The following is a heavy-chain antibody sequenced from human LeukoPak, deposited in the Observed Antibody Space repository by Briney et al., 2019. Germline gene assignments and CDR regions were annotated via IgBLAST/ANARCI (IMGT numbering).Heavy chain of an antibody. Sequence: ASVTVSFKASGYIFTGYYMHWVRQAPGQGLEWMGWINPNSGGTNYAQKFQGRVTMTRDTSISTAYMELSRLRSDDTAVYYCASDLVAAAGLYFDYWGQRTLVTVSS. CDR2: INPNSGGT. D-gene: IGHD6-13*01. J-gene: IGHJ4*02. V-gene: IGHV1-2*02. CDR3: ASDLVAAAGLYFDY. CDR1: GYIFTGYY.